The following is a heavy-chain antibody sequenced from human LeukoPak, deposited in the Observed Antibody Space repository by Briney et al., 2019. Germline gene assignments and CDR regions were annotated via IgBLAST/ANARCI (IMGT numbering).Heavy chain of an antibody. Sequence: GGSLRLSCTASGFTFVDYYMSWIRQAPGKGLEWVSYISNSGQTMYYADSLKGRFTISRDNANNSLYLQMNSLRAEDTAVYYCARVGWTMVRGAPYYYYYMDVWGKGTTVTISS. CDR1: GFTFVDYY. V-gene: IGHV3-11*01. J-gene: IGHJ6*03. CDR2: ISNSGQTM. D-gene: IGHD3-10*01. CDR3: ARVGWTMVRGAPYYYYYMDV.